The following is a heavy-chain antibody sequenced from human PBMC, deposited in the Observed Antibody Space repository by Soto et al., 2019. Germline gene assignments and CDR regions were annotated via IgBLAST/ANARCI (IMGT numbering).Heavy chain of an antibody. Sequence: GESLKISCEASGYSFNTHWIAWVRQMPGKGLEWMGIIYPDDSDTRYGPSLQGQVTISVDKSINSAYLQWSSLEASDTAIYYCARNSHRESYYCAFDIWGQGTLVTVSS. J-gene: IGHJ3*02. CDR1: GYSFNTHW. CDR2: IYPDDSDT. V-gene: IGHV5-51*01. D-gene: IGHD3-10*01. CDR3: ARNSHRESYYCAFDI.